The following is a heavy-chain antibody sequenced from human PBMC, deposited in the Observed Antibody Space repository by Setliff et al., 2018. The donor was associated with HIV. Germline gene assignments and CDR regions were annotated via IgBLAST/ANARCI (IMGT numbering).Heavy chain of an antibody. CDR1: GGSISGSYY. D-gene: IGHD6-19*01. J-gene: IGHJ5*02. Sequence: PSETLSLTCAVSGGSISGSYYWAWISQPPGKGLEWIGNILNGETTFYNPSLKNRVTIPVDTSKNQFSLRLASVTAADTAVYHCARPHSGRGGGAWFDPWGHGTLVTVSS. CDR3: ARPHSGRGGGAWFDP. CDR2: ILNGETT. V-gene: IGHV4-39*01.